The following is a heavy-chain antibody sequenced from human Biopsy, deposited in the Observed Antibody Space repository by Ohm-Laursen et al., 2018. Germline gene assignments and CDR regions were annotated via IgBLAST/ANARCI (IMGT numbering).Heavy chain of an antibody. CDR1: GGSISSYY. CDR3: ARAGFGPFDS. V-gene: IGHV4-4*07. CDR2: IYTSGST. Sequence: SETLSLTCTVSGGSISSYYWNWIRQPAGQGLEWIGRIYTSGSTNFNPPLKSRVTMSIDTSKNQFSLSLSSVTAADTAVYYCARAGFGPFDSWGQGALVTVSS. D-gene: IGHD3-16*01. J-gene: IGHJ4*02.